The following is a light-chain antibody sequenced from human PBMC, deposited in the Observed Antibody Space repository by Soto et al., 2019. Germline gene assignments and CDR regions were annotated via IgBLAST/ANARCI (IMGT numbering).Light chain of an antibody. Sequence: QSALTQPASVSGSPGQSITISCTGTSSDVGGYTYVSWYQQHPGKAPKLMIFEVSNRPSGVSNRFSGSKSGNTASLTISGLQAEDEADYYCSSYTSRNTLYVLGTGTKLTVL. J-gene: IGLJ1*01. CDR1: SSDVGGYTY. CDR3: SSYTSRNTLYV. V-gene: IGLV2-14*01. CDR2: EVS.